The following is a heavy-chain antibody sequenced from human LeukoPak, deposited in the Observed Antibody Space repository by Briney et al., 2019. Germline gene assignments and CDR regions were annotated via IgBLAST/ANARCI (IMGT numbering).Heavy chain of an antibody. CDR3: ARVRGDHYFDY. V-gene: IGHV3-7*04. CDR2: IKQGGSEK. Sequence: GGSLRLSCAASGFMFSSYWMTWVRQAPGKGLEWVANIKQGGSEKYYVDSVKGRFTISRDNAKNSLYLQTNSLRAEDTAVYYCARVRGDHYFDYWGQGTLVTVSS. D-gene: IGHD3-16*01. J-gene: IGHJ4*02. CDR1: GFMFSSYW.